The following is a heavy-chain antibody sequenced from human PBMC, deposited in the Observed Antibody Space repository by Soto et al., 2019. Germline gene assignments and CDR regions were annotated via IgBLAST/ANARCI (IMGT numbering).Heavy chain of an antibody. CDR3: AIDMRPIYYCGMDV. Sequence: QVQLVESGGGVVQPGRSLRLSCAASGFTFSSYGMHWVRQAPGKGLEWVAVISYDGSNKYYADSVKGRCTIARDNSKNTLYLPMNSLGAEVTAVYYCAIDMRPIYYCGMDVWGQGTTVTVSS. J-gene: IGHJ6*02. V-gene: IGHV3-30*03. CDR2: ISYDGSNK. CDR1: GFTFSSYG. D-gene: IGHD2-2*01.